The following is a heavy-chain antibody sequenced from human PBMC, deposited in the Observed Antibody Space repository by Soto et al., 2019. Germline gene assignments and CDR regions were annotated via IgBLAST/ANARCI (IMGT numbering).Heavy chain of an antibody. Sequence: QVQLVQSGAEVKKPGSSVKVSCKASGGTFSSYAISWVRQAPGQGLEWMGGIIPIFGTANYAQKFQGRVTITADESTSTADMGLGSVRSEATAVYYCARLEVLGANTHSGYGMDVWGQGTTVTVSS. CDR3: ARLEVLGANTHSGYGMDV. CDR2: IIPIFGTA. J-gene: IGHJ6*02. V-gene: IGHV1-69*12. CDR1: GGTFSSYA. D-gene: IGHD3-16*01.